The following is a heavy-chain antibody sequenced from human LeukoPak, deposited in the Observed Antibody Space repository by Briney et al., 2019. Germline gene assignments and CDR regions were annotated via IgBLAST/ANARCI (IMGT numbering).Heavy chain of an antibody. D-gene: IGHD3-9*01. CDR2: ISSSSSTI. Sequence: GGSLRLSCAASGFTFSSYGMSWVRQAPGKGLEWVSYISSSSSTIYYADSVKGRFTISRDNAKNSLYLQMNSLRAEDTAVYYCARGYDILTGYPFYWGQGTLVTVSS. V-gene: IGHV3-48*01. CDR1: GFTFSSYG. J-gene: IGHJ4*02. CDR3: ARGYDILTGYPFY.